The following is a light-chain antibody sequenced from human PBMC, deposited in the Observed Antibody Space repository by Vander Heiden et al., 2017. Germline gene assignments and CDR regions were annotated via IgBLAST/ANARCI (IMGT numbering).Light chain of an antibody. CDR2: DAS. CDR3: LQRNIWPLT. Sequence: IVLTHSPATLSLSPGERATLSCRASQSVVRYLAWYQQRPGQAPRLLIYDASKRATGIPARFSGSGSGTDFTLTISSLQSEDSAVYYCLQRNIWPLTFGGGTRVEIK. CDR1: QSVVRY. J-gene: IGKJ4*01. V-gene: IGKV3-11*01.